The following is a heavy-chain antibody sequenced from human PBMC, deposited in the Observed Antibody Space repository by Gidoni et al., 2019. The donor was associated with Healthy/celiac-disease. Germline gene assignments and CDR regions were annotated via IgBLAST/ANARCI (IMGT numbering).Heavy chain of an antibody. CDR2: SSAYNGNT. Sequence: GKVSCKASGYTFTSYGISWVRQAPGQGLEWMGWSSAYNGNTNYAQKLQGRVTMTTDTSTSTAYMELRSLRSDDTAVYYCARDFPDGSGNQWGGYWGQGTLVTVSS. D-gene: IGHD3-10*01. J-gene: IGHJ4*02. CDR3: ARDFPDGSGNQWGGY. V-gene: IGHV1-18*01. CDR1: GYTFTSYG.